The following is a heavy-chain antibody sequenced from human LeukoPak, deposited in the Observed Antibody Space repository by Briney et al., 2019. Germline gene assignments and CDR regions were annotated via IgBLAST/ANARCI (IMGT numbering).Heavy chain of an antibody. V-gene: IGHV3-30*18. J-gene: IGHJ4*02. Sequence: GGSLRLSCAASGFTFSSYGMHWVRQAPGKGLEWVAVISSDGGNKYYADFVRGRFTISRDNSKNTLYRQMNSLRPEDTAVYYCAKDHKIAPGMGIDYWGQGTLVTVSS. D-gene: IGHD6-13*01. CDR3: AKDHKIAPGMGIDY. CDR2: ISSDGGNK. CDR1: GFTFSSYG.